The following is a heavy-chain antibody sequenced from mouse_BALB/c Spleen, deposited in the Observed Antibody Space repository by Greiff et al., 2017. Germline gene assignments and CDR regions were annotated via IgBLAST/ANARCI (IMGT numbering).Heavy chain of an antibody. Sequence: QVQLQQSGPELVKPGASVRISCKASGYTFTSYYIHWVKQRPGQGLEWIGWIYPGNVNTKYNEKFKGKATLTADKSSSTAYMQLSSLTSEDSAVYFCARGATVEDYWGQGTTLTVSS. CDR2: IYPGNVNT. D-gene: IGHD1-1*01. CDR3: ARGATVEDY. CDR1: GYTFTSYY. J-gene: IGHJ2*01. V-gene: IGHV1S56*01.